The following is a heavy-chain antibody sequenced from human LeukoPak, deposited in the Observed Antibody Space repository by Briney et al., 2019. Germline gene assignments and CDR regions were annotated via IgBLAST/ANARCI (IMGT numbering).Heavy chain of an antibody. CDR3: ARSYYDILTGYYGAFDI. CDR2: IYYSGST. CDR1: GFTFSNYG. Sequence: PGGSLRLSCAASGFTFSNYGMSWVRQPPGKGLEWIGSIYYSGSTYYNPSLKSRVTISVDTSKNQFSLKLSSVTAADTAVYYCARSYYDILTGYYGAFDIWGQGTMVTVSS. D-gene: IGHD3-9*01. J-gene: IGHJ3*02. V-gene: IGHV4-39*01.